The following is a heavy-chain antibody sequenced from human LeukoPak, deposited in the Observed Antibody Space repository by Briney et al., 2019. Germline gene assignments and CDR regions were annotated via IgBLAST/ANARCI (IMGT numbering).Heavy chain of an antibody. Sequence: GESLKISCKGSGYSFTNYWIGWVRQMPGKGLEWMGIIYPGDSDTRFSPSFQGQVTISVDKSISTAYLQWSSLKASDTAMYYCARRFYYDSSGYFDYWGRGTLVTVSS. CDR2: IYPGDSDT. J-gene: IGHJ4*02. V-gene: IGHV5-51*01. CDR3: ARRFYYDSSGYFDY. D-gene: IGHD3-22*01. CDR1: GYSFTNYW.